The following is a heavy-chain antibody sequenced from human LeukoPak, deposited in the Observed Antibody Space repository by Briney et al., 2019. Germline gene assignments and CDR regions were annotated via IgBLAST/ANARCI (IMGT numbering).Heavy chain of an antibody. J-gene: IGHJ6*02. CDR3: ARDLNQLRYYGMDV. D-gene: IGHD2-2*01. Sequence: SVKVSCKASGGTFSSYAISWVRQAPGQGLEWMGGIIPIFGTANYAQKFQGRVTVTTDESTSTAYMELSSLRSEDTAVYYCARDLNQLRYYGMDVWGQGTTVTVSS. CDR2: IIPIFGTA. CDR1: GGTFSSYA. V-gene: IGHV1-69*05.